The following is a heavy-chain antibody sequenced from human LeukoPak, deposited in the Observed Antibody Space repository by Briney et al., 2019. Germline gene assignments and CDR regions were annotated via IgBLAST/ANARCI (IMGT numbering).Heavy chain of an antibody. J-gene: IGHJ4*02. Sequence: ASVKVSCKASGYTFTGYYTHWVRQAPGQGLEWMGWINPNSGGTNYAQKFQGRVTMTRDTSISTAYMELSRLRSDDTAVYYCARDWFWMSGTTYYFDYWGQGTLVTVSS. D-gene: IGHD1-1*01. V-gene: IGHV1-2*02. CDR1: GYTFTGYY. CDR3: ARDWFWMSGTTYYFDY. CDR2: INPNSGGT.